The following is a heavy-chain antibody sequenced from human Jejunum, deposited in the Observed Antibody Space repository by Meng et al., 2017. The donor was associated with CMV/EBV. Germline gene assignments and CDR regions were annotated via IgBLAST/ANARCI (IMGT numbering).Heavy chain of an antibody. CDR3: ARLGDNFWSGPDAFDI. J-gene: IGHJ3*02. D-gene: IGHD3-3*01. Sequence: TFSSYEMNWVRQAPGKGLEWVSYISSDGRTVLYADSVKGRFTISRDNTKNSVYLQMKSLRAEDTAVYYCARLGDNFWSGPDAFDIWGQGTMVTVSS. CDR2: ISSDGRTV. CDR1: TFSSYE. V-gene: IGHV3-48*03.